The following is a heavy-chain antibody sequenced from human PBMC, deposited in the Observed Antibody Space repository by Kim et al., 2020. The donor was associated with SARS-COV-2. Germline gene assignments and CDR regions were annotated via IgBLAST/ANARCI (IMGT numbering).Heavy chain of an antibody. V-gene: IGHV4-34*01. J-gene: IGHJ5*02. CDR3: ASGLKILGVASTAFDP. Sequence: SETLSLTCAVYGGSFSGYYWSWIRQPPGKGLEWIGEINYSGSTNYNPSLKSRVTISVDTSKNQFSLKMSSVTAADTAVYYCASGLKILGVASTAFDPCG. CDR1: GGSFSGYY. CDR2: INYSGST. D-gene: IGHD3-3*01.